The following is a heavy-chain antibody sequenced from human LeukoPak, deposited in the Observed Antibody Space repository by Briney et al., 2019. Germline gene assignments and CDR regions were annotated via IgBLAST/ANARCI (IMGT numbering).Heavy chain of an antibody. Sequence: ASETLSLTCTVSGGSISSYYWSWIRQPPGKGLEWIGYIYTSGSTNYNPSLKSRVTISVDTSKNQFSLKLSSVTAADTAVYYCARGIKRYYSSTSCPPRNGYGWFHHWGQGTLVTV. CDR2: IYTSGST. CDR1: GGSISSYY. D-gene: IGHD2-2*01. J-gene: IGHJ5*02. V-gene: IGHV4-4*09. CDR3: ARGIKRYYSSTSCPPRNGYGWFHH.